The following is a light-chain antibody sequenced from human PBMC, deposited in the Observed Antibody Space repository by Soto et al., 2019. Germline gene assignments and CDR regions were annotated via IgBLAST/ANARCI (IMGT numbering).Light chain of an antibody. Sequence: LTQPASVSGSPGQSITISCTGTSSDVGGYNYVYWYQQHPGKAPKLMIYDVSNRPSGVSNRFSGSKSGNTASLTISGLQAEDEADYYCSSYTSSSTLYVFGTGTKVTVL. CDR1: SSDVGGYNY. V-gene: IGLV2-14*01. CDR2: DVS. J-gene: IGLJ1*01. CDR3: SSYTSSSTLYV.